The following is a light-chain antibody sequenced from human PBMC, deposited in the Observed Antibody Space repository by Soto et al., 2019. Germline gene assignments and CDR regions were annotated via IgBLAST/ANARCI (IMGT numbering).Light chain of an antibody. J-gene: IGKJ1*01. CDR2: RAS. V-gene: IGKV3-20*02. CDR1: QSVTGSY. Sequence: ELLLTPSPCTLSLSPGERATLSYRARQSVTGSYLAWYQQKPGQAPRLLIYRASSRATGIPSRFSGSGSGTEFTLTISSLQPDDYASYYCQQYTSYWTFGQGTKVDI. CDR3: QQYTSYWT.